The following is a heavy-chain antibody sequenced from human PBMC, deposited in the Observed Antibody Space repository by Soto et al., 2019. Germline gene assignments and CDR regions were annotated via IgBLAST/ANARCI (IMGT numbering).Heavy chain of an antibody. V-gene: IGHV1-8*01. D-gene: IGHD3-9*01. CDR1: GYTFTSYD. CDR3: ARVHYDILTGYYSPFDY. CDR2: MNPNSGNT. Sequence: ASVKVSCKASGYTFTSYDINWVRQATGQGLEWMGWMNPNSGNTGYAQKFQGRVTMTRNTSISTAYMELSSLRSEDTAVYYCARVHYDILTGYYSPFDYWGQGTLVTVSS. J-gene: IGHJ4*02.